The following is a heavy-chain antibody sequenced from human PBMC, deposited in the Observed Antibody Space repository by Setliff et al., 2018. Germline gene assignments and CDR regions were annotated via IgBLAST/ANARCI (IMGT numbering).Heavy chain of an antibody. CDR2: IYTSWST. CDR3: ARGRAGHSGH. D-gene: IGHD6-19*01. CDR1: GDSISSRRNY. Sequence: PSETLSLTCTVSGDSISSRRNYWGWFRQPAGKELEWIRQIYTSWSTNYNPSLKSRVTISVDTSKNQFSLKLSSVTAADTAVYYCARGRAGHSGHWGQGTLVTAPQ. V-gene: IGHV4-61*09. J-gene: IGHJ4*02.